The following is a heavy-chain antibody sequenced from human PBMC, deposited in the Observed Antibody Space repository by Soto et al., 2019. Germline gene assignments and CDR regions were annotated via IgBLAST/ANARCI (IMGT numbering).Heavy chain of an antibody. J-gene: IGHJ4*02. Sequence: QVQLVQSGAEVKKPGASVKVSCKASGYTFTSYYMHWVRQAPGQGLEWMGIINPSGGSTSYAQKFQGRVTMTRDTSTSTVYMELSSLRSEDTAVYYCARGDLYYDTLTCQDVGDYWGQGTLVTVSS. D-gene: IGHD3-9*01. CDR1: GYTFTSYY. V-gene: IGHV1-46*01. CDR2: INPSGGST. CDR3: ARGDLYYDTLTCQDVGDY.